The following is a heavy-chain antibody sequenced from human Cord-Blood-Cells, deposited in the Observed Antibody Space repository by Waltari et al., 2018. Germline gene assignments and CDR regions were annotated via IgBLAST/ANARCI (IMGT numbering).Heavy chain of an antibody. V-gene: IGHV4-61*01. Sequence: QVQLQESGPGLVKPSETLSLTCPVSGGSVRSGSYYWSWIRQPPGKGLEWIGYIHYSGSTNYNPSLKSRVTISVDTSKNQFSLKLSSVTAADTAVYYCARDSGNWYFDLWGRGTLVTVSS. CDR3: ARDSGNWYFDL. D-gene: IGHD1-26*01. J-gene: IGHJ2*01. CDR1: GGSVRSGSYY. CDR2: IHYSGST.